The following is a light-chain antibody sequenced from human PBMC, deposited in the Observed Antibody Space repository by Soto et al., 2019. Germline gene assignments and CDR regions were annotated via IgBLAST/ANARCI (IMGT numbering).Light chain of an antibody. CDR1: QSINTW. Sequence: DIRMTQSPSTLSASVGDRVTITCRASQSINTWLAWYQQKPGKAPKLLIYKASNLRSGVPSRFSGSGSGTEFTLTISSLQPDDFAIYYCQQYNSHSSYTFGQGTKLEIK. CDR2: KAS. V-gene: IGKV1-5*03. J-gene: IGKJ2*01. CDR3: QQYNSHSSYT.